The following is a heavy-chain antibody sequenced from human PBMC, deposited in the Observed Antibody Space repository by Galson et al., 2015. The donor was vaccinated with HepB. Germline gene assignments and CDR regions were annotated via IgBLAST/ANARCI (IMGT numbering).Heavy chain of an antibody. CDR3: ARDGGSYFGYYYGMDV. J-gene: IGHJ6*02. D-gene: IGHD1-26*01. V-gene: IGHV3-21*01. Sequence: SLRLSCAASGFTFSSYSMNWVRQAPGKGLEWVSSISSSSSYIYYADSVKGRFTISRDNAKNSLYLQMNSLRAEDTAVYYCARDGGSYFGYYYGMDVWGQGTTVTVSS. CDR2: ISSSSSYI. CDR1: GFTFSSYS.